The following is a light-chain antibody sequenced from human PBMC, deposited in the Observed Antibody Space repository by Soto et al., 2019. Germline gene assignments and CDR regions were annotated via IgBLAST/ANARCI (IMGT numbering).Light chain of an antibody. V-gene: IGKV1-5*03. CDR2: KTS. Sequence: DIQMTQSPSTLSASVGDRVTITCRASQTINNWLAWYQQKPGKAPKLLIYKTSSLESGVPSRFSGSGSGTEFTLTINCLQPDDFATYYCQQYNSYSMYTFGQGTKLEIK. CDR1: QTINNW. J-gene: IGKJ2*01. CDR3: QQYNSYSMYT.